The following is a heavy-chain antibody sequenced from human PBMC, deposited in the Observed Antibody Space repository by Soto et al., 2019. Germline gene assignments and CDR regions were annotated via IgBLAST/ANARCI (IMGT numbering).Heavy chain of an antibody. CDR1: GYTFTSYG. Sequence: ASVKVSCKAAGYTFTSYGISWVRQAPGQGLEWMGWISAYNGNTNYAQKLQGRVTMTTDTSTSTAYMELRSLRSDDTAVYYCARAAGYCSSTRCYAYDYWGQGTLVTVSS. D-gene: IGHD2-2*01. CDR2: ISAYNGNT. V-gene: IGHV1-18*01. CDR3: ARAAGYCSSTRCYAYDY. J-gene: IGHJ4*02.